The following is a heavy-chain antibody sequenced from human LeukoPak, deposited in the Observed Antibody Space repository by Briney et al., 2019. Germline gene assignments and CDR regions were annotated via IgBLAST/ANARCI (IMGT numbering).Heavy chain of an antibody. J-gene: IGHJ5*02. Sequence: ASVKVSCTASGYTFTDYYIHWVRQAPGQGIEWMGWINPNSGGTNYAQNFQGRVTMTRDTSTSTAYMELSRLRSDDTAVCYCARDLELWGQGTLVAVSS. CDR3: ARDLEL. V-gene: IGHV1-2*02. CDR1: GYTFTDYY. CDR2: INPNSGGT.